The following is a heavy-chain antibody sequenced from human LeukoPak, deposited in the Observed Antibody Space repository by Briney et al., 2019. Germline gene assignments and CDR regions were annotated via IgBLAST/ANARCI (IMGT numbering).Heavy chain of an antibody. J-gene: IGHJ4*02. CDR2: IYYSGST. CDR3: ARRLATTTIDY. CDR1: GGSISSSSYY. V-gene: IGHV4-39*01. Sequence: SETQSLTCTVSGGSISSSSYYWGWIRQPPGKGLEWIGSIYYSGSTYYNPSLKSRVTISVDTSKNQFSLKLSSVTAADTAVYYCARRLATTTIDYWGQGTLVTVSS. D-gene: IGHD5-24*01.